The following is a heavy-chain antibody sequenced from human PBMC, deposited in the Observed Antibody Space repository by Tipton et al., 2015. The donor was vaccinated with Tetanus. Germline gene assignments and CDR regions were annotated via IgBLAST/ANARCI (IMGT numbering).Heavy chain of an antibody. CDR2: IYYTGST. D-gene: IGHD2-2*01. J-gene: IGHJ3*02. CDR3: ARLSSSSNDAHAFDI. CDR1: GGSISSSTYY. V-gene: IGHV4-39*01. Sequence: LRLSCTVYGGSISSSTYYWGWLRQPPGKGLEWIATIYYTGSTYYNPSLKSRVTISADTSKNQYSLELSSVTAADTAVYYCARLSSSSNDAHAFDIWGQGTMVTVSS.